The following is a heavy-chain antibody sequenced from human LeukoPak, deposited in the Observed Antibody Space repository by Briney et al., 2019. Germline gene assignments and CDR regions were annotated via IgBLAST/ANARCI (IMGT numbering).Heavy chain of an antibody. CDR1: GFTFSSYW. Sequence: GGSLRLSCAASGFTFSSYWMHWVRQAPGKGLVWVSRINSDGSSTSYADSVKGRFTISRDNSKSTLYLQMNSLRAEDTAVYYCARGARKGDDYGGFDYWGQGTLVTVSS. CDR2: INSDGSST. CDR3: ARGARKGDDYGGFDY. J-gene: IGHJ4*02. D-gene: IGHD4-23*01. V-gene: IGHV3-74*01.